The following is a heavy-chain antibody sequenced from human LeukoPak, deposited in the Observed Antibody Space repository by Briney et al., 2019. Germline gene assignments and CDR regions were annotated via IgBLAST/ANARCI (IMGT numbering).Heavy chain of an antibody. V-gene: IGHV3-13*01. J-gene: IGHJ6*02. CDR3: ARAVTTLHYYYYYGMDV. D-gene: IGHD4-11*01. CDR2: IGTAGDT. Sequence: GGSLRLSCAASGFTFSSYDMHWVRQATGKGLEWVSAIGTAGDTYYPGSVKGRFTISRENAKNSLYLQMNSLRAEDTAVYYCARAVTTLHYYYYYGMDVWGQGTTVTVSS. CDR1: GFTFSSYD.